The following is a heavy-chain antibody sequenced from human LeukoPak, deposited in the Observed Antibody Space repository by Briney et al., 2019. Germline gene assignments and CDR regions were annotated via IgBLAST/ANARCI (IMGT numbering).Heavy chain of an antibody. J-gene: IGHJ6*02. CDR1: GYTFSTYW. Sequence: GESLKISCQGSGYTFSTYWIAWVRQKPGKGLDWMGIIYPGDSDTTYSPSFQGQVIISADKSVSTAYLQWSSLKASDTAMYYCARGGSGSYSRGYGLDVWGQGTTVTVSS. CDR3: ARGGSGSYSRGYGLDV. D-gene: IGHD3-10*01. CDR2: IYPGDSDT. V-gene: IGHV5-51*01.